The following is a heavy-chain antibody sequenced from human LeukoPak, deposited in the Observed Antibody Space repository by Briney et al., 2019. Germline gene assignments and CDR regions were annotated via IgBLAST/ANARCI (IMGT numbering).Heavy chain of an antibody. Sequence: GGSLRLSCSASGFTFSSYAMHWVRQAPGKGLEYISALSSSGDSSYHADSVKGRLTISRDNSKNTVYLHMSSLRTEDTAVYYCARSSMRTAPRLGYFDYWGQGTLVTVSS. CDR1: GFTFSSYA. J-gene: IGHJ4*02. V-gene: IGHV3-64D*06. CDR3: ARSSMRTAPRLGYFDY. CDR2: LSSSGDSS. D-gene: IGHD3-3*02.